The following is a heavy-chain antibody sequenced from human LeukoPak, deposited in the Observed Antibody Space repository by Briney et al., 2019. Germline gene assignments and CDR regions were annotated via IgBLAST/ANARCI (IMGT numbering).Heavy chain of an antibody. J-gene: IGHJ4*02. CDR2: IYYSGSI. CDR3: AKRGLVGATIYFDY. V-gene: IGHV4-28*05. D-gene: IGHD1-26*01. Sequence: KASETLSLTCAVSGYSISSSNWWGWIRQPPGKGLEWIGYIYYSGSIYYNPSLKSRVTISVDTSKNQFSLKLSSVTAADTAVYYCAKRGLVGATIYFDYWGQGTLVTVSS. CDR1: GYSISSSNW.